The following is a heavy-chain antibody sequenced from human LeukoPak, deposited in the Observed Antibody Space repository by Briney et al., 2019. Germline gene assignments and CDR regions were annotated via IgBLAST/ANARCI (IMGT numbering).Heavy chain of an antibody. CDR3: ARESGYPSDAFDY. J-gene: IGHJ4*02. CDR1: GGSISSYY. D-gene: IGHD3-22*01. CDR2: IYYSGST. Sequence: PSETLSLTCTVSGGSISSYYWSWIRQPPGKGLEWIGYIYYSGSTNYNPSLKSRVTMSVDTSKNQFSLKLSSVTAADTAVYYCARESGYPSDAFDYWGQGTLVTVSS. V-gene: IGHV4-59*12.